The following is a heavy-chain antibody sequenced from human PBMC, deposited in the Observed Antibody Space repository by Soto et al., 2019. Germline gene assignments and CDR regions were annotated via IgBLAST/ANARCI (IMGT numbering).Heavy chain of an antibody. D-gene: IGHD1-1*01. V-gene: IGHV3-30*03. CDR1: GFTFSRYV. CDR2: ISYDGSEK. Sequence: GGSLRLSCEASGFTFSRYVMHWVRQAPGKGLEWVAVISYDGSEKYHADSVKGRYTISRDNSKNALYLQMNSLRAEDTAVYYCARKPETGTTVPFDYWGQGTLVTVSS. CDR3: ARKPETGTTVPFDY. J-gene: IGHJ4*02.